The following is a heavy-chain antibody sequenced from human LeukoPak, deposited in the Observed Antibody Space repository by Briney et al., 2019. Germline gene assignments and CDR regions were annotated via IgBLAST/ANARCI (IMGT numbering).Heavy chain of an antibody. D-gene: IGHD6-19*01. J-gene: IGHJ4*02. V-gene: IGHV4-59*01. CDR2: IYYSGST. Sequence: PSETLSLTCTVSGGSISSYYWSWMRQPPGKGLEWIGYIYYSGSTNYNPSLKSRVTISVDTSKNQFSLKMSSVTAADTAVYYCARGGGWSPYYFDYWGQGTLVTVSS. CDR3: ARGGGWSPYYFDY. CDR1: GGSISSYY.